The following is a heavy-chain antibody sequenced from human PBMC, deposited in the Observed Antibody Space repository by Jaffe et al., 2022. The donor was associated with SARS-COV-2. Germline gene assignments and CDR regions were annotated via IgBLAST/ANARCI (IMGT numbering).Heavy chain of an antibody. D-gene: IGHD3-22*01. V-gene: IGHV3-33*01. J-gene: IGHJ3*02. Sequence: QVQLVESGGGVVQPGRSLRLSCAASGFTFSSYGMHWVRQAPGKGLEWVAVIWYDGSNKYYADSVKGRFTISRDNSKNTLYLQMNSLRAEDTAVYYCARDQGLVVVNAFDIWGQGTMVTVSS. CDR3: ARDQGLVVVNAFDI. CDR1: GFTFSSYG. CDR2: IWYDGSNK.